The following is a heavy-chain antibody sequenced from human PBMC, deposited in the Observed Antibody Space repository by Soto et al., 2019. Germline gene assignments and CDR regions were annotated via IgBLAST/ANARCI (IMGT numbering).Heavy chain of an antibody. J-gene: IGHJ6*02. Sequence: EVQLVESGGVVVQPGGSLRLSCAASGFTFDDYTMHWVRQAPGKGLEWVSLISWDGGSTYYADSVKGRFTISRDNSKNSLYLQMNSLRTEDTALYYCAKEVAAAGNGRWDSVMMWYYGMDVWGQGTTVTVSS. D-gene: IGHD6-13*01. CDR3: AKEVAAAGNGRWDSVMMWYYGMDV. V-gene: IGHV3-43*01. CDR1: GFTFDDYT. CDR2: ISWDGGST.